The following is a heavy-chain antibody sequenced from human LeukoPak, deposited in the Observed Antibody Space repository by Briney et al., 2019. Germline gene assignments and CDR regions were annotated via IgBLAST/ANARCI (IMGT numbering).Heavy chain of an antibody. J-gene: IGHJ4*02. Sequence: GESLKISCKGSGYSFTSYWIGWVRQMPGKGLEWMGIIYPGDSDTRYSPSFQGQVTISADKSISTAYLQWSSLKASDTAMYYCARHTQSLGELWTIFDSWGQGTLVTVSS. CDR1: GYSFTSYW. D-gene: IGHD3-16*01. CDR2: IYPGDSDT. V-gene: IGHV5-51*01. CDR3: ARHTQSLGELWTIFDS.